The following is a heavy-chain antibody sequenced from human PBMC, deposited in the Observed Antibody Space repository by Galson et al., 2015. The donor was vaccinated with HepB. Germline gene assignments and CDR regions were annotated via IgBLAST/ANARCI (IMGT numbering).Heavy chain of an antibody. CDR1: GGSISGHS. CDR2: VYYNGNT. CDR3: ARRSDTGAYYFDY. Sequence: SETLSLTCTVSGGSISGHSWNWIRQPPGKRLEWIGYVYYNGNTNYNPSFKSRVNMTVDTSRNQFSLKLTSVTAADTAVYYCARRSDTGAYYFDYWGRGTLVTVSS. J-gene: IGHJ4*02. V-gene: IGHV4-59*11. D-gene: IGHD2-8*02.